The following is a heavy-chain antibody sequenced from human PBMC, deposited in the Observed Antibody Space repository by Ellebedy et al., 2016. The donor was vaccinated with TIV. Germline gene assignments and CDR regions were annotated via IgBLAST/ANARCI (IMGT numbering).Heavy chain of an antibody. Sequence: SETLSLTXTVSGGSISSYYWSWIRQPPGKGLEWIGYIYYSGSTNYNPSLKSRVTISVDTSKNQFSLKLSSVTAADTAVYYCARVNGDTADYWGQGTLVTVSS. J-gene: IGHJ4*02. D-gene: IGHD4-17*01. CDR3: ARVNGDTADY. V-gene: IGHV4-59*01. CDR2: IYYSGST. CDR1: GGSISSYY.